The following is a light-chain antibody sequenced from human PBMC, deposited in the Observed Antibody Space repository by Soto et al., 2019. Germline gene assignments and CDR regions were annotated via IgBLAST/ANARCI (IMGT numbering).Light chain of an antibody. CDR3: QQYGSSPTWT. Sequence: EIVLTQSPGTLSLSPGERATLSCRASQSVSSSYLAWYQQKPGQAPRLLIYGASSRATGIPDRFSGSGSGTDFTLTISRLEPEDSAVYYCQQYGSSPTWTFGQGTKV. CDR1: QSVSSSY. CDR2: GAS. V-gene: IGKV3-20*01. J-gene: IGKJ1*01.